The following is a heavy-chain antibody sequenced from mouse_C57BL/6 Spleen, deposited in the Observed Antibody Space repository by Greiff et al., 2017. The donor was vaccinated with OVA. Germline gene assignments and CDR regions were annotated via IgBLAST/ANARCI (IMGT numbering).Heavy chain of an antibody. CDR2: IRNKANGYTT. CDR1: GFTFTDYY. J-gene: IGHJ1*03. Sequence: EVNLVESGGGLVQPGGSLSLSCAASGFTFTDYYMSWVRQPPGKALEWLGFIRNKANGYTTEYSASVKGRFTISRDNSQSILYLQMNALRAEDSATYYCASQLPSYWYFDVWGTGTTVTVSS. D-gene: IGHD4-1*02. V-gene: IGHV7-3*01. CDR3: ASQLPSYWYFDV.